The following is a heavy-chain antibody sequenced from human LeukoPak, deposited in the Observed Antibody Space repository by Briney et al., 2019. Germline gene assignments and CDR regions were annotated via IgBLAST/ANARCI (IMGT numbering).Heavy chain of an antibody. CDR2: ISNDSVDK. CDR1: GFRFSDYY. D-gene: IGHD3-3*01. Sequence: PGGSLRLSCVGSGFRFSDYYMSWIRQAPGKGLEWVSYISNDSVDKYYVDSVRGRFTISRDNAKKSMYLQMSGLRVEDTAVYYCAGRDWVSGAVRAFDIWGQGTMVTVSS. J-gene: IGHJ3*02. V-gene: IGHV3-11*04. CDR3: AGRDWVSGAVRAFDI.